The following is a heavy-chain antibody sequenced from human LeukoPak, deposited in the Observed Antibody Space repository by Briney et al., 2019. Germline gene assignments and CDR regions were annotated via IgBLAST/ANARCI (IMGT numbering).Heavy chain of an antibody. D-gene: IGHD3-3*01. Sequence: GGSLRLSCAASGFTFSDHYMDWVRQAPGKGLEWVGRSRNKANSYTTEYAASVKGRFTISRNDSKNSLYLQMNSLKTDDTAVYYCARGTIPPGQEYYFYMDVWGRGTTVTVSS. V-gene: IGHV3-72*01. CDR3: ARGTIPPGQEYYFYMDV. CDR2: SRNKANSYTT. CDR1: GFTFSDHY. J-gene: IGHJ6*03.